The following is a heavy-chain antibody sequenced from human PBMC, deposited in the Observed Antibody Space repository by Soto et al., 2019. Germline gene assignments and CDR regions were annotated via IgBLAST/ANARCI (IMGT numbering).Heavy chain of an antibody. V-gene: IGHV4-4*07. CDR3: ARALFCSGGSCYSFDY. CDR1: GGSISSYY. D-gene: IGHD2-15*01. Sequence: QVQLQESGPGLVKPSETLSLTCTVSGGSISSYYWNWIRQPAGKGLEWIGRIYTSGSTNYNPSLKSRVTMSVDTSKNQFSLKLSSVTAADTAVYYCARALFCSGGSCYSFDYWGQGTLVTVSS. CDR2: IYTSGST. J-gene: IGHJ4*02.